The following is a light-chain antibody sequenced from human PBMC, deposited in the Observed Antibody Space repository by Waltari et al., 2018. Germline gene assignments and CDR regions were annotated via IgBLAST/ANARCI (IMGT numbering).Light chain of an antibody. V-gene: IGKV1-39*01. CDR2: TAS. CDR3: QQSYSGSWT. J-gene: IGKJ1*01. Sequence: DIQMTQSPSSLSASVGDRITITCRASESIGTYVSWYQQRPGKAPELLIYTASRLQSGVPSRFSCSGSGTHITLTISYLQPEDFTTYYCQQSYSGSWTFGQGTRVEIK. CDR1: ESIGTY.